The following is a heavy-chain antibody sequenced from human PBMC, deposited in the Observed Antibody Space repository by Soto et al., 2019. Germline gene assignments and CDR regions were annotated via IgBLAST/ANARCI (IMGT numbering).Heavy chain of an antibody. CDR3: ARDRTVAATRRDAFDI. J-gene: IGHJ3*02. CDR2: INPSGGST. V-gene: IGHV1-46*01. CDR1: GYTFTSYY. D-gene: IGHD2-15*01. Sequence: GASVKVSCKASGYTFTSYYMHWVRQAPGRGLEWMGIINPSGGSTSYAQKFQGRVTMTRDTSTSTVYMELSSLRSEDTAVYYCARDRTVAATRRDAFDIWGQGTMVTVSS.